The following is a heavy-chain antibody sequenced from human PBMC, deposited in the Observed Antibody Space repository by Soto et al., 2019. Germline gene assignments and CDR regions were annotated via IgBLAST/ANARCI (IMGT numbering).Heavy chain of an antibody. CDR2: IYYSGST. CDR1: GGPISSSSYY. J-gene: IGHJ4*02. D-gene: IGHD3-9*01. V-gene: IGHV4-39*01. CDR3: ATSGDYDILTGYYTY. Sequence: SEPLSLTCTVSGGPISSSSYYWGWISQPPGKGLEWIGSIYYSGSTYYNPSLKSRVTISVDTSKNQFSLKLSSVTAADTAVYYCATSGDYDILTGYYTYWGQGTLVTVSS.